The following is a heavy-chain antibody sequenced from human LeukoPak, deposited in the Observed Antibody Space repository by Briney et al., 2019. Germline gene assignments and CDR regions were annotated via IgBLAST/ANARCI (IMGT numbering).Heavy chain of an antibody. V-gene: IGHV3-64*01. Sequence: GGSLRLSCAASGFTFSSYAIHWVRQAPGKGLEYVSAISSNGGSTYYANSVKGRFTISRDNSKNTLYLQMGSLRAEDMAVYYCARGLGSWYYFDYWGQGTLVTVSS. D-gene: IGHD6-13*01. CDR3: ARGLGSWYYFDY. CDR2: ISSNGGST. J-gene: IGHJ4*02. CDR1: GFTFSSYA.